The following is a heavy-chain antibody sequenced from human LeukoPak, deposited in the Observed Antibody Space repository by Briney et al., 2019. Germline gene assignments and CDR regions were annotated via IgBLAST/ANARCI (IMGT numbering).Heavy chain of an antibody. V-gene: IGHV1-2*02. CDR1: GYTFTGYY. J-gene: IGHJ5*02. D-gene: IGHD2-2*01. CDR3: AREMVRYCSSTSCPLGDP. Sequence: ASVKVSCKASGYTFTGYYMHWVRQAPGQGLEWMGWINPNSGGTNYAQKFQGRVTMTRDTSISTAYMELSRLRSDDTAVYYCAREMVRYCSSTSCPLGDPWGQGTLVTVSS. CDR2: INPNSGGT.